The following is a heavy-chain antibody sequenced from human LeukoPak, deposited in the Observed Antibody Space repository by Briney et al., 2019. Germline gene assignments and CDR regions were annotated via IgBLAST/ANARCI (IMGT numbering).Heavy chain of an antibody. Sequence: ASVKVSCEASGYTFREHGTRWVRQGPEGGLEWMSWIRAYSGGTTYAQKDQGRVTMTADTSTGTAYMDLRNLRSDDTAVYYCARVWVERDYYYDSNAYYYTDYWGQGTLVTVSA. J-gene: IGHJ4*02. D-gene: IGHD3-22*01. V-gene: IGHV1-18*01. CDR2: IRAYSGGT. CDR1: GYTFREHG. CDR3: ARVWVERDYYYDSNAYYYTDY.